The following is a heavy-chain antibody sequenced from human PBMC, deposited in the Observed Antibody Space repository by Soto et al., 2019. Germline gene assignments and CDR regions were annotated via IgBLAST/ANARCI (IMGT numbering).Heavy chain of an antibody. V-gene: IGHV4-31*03. CDR3: ARAGTLQEHYYDSSGARPPFDP. CDR2: IYYSGST. D-gene: IGHD3-22*01. CDR1: GGSISSGGYY. J-gene: IGHJ5*02. Sequence: PSETLSLTCTVSGGSISSGGYYGSWIRQHPGKGLEWIGYIYYSGSTYYNPSLKSRVTISVDTSKNQFSLKLSSVTAADTAVYYCARAGTLQEHYYDSSGARPPFDPWGQGTLVTVSS.